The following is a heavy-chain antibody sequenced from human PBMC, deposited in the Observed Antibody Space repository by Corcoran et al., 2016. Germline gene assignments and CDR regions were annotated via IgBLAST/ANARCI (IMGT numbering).Heavy chain of an antibody. D-gene: IGHD3-16*01. CDR2: IYHSGST. V-gene: IGHV4-38-2*02. CDR1: GYSISSGYY. Sequence: QVQLQESGPGLVKPSESLSLTCTVSGYSISSGYYWGWSRQPPGEGLEWIGSIYHSGSTYYNPSLKSRVTISVDTSKNQFALKLSSVTAADTAVYDCARDGVRWGGAVGYYYYYGMDVWGQGTTFTVSS. CDR3: ARDGVRWGGAVGYYYYYGMDV. J-gene: IGHJ6*02.